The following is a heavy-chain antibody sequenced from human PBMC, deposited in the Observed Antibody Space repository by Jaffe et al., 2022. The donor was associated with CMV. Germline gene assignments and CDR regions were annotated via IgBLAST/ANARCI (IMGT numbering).Heavy chain of an antibody. J-gene: IGHJ4*02. Sequence: QVQLVESGGGVVQPGRSLRLSCTASGFTFSNYGMHWVRQAPGKGLEWVAIIWYDGNKKYYADSVKGRFTISKDNSKNTLSLQMNSLRAEDTAVYYCARAEGDYDGSGWSAVDYWGQGTLVTVSS. V-gene: IGHV3-33*01. D-gene: IGHD3-22*01. CDR2: IWYDGNKK. CDR1: GFTFSNYG. CDR3: ARAEGDYDGSGWSAVDY.